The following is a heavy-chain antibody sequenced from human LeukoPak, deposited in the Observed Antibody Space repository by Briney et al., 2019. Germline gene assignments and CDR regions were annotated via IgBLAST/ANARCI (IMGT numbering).Heavy chain of an antibody. J-gene: IGHJ4*02. Sequence: GGSLRLSCAASGFTFSGYAMSWVRQAPGKGLEWVSAISGSGGSTYYADSVKGRFTISRDNSKNTLYLQMNSLRAEDTAVYCCAKGGIAAAGTCYFDYWGQGTLVTVSS. CDR1: GFTFSGYA. V-gene: IGHV3-23*01. CDR2: ISGSGGST. CDR3: AKGGIAAAGTCYFDY. D-gene: IGHD6-13*01.